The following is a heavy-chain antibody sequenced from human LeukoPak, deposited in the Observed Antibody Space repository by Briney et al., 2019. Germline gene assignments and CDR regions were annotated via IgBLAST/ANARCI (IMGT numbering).Heavy chain of an antibody. J-gene: IGHJ4*02. V-gene: IGHV3-23*01. Sequence: GGSLRLSCATSGFTFSTYAMSWVRQAPGKGLEWVSSICDSGANTYYADSVKGLITISRDKSKNTLNMQMNILRAEETAIYYCAKGSESGHYTFEYWGQGTLVTVSS. CDR2: ICDSGANT. CDR3: AKGSESGHYTFEY. D-gene: IGHD3-22*01. CDR1: GFTFSTYA.